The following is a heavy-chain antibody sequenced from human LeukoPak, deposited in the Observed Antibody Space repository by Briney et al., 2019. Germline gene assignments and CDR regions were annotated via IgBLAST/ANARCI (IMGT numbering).Heavy chain of an antibody. CDR3: TKITGGNY. CDR1: GFTFSDYA. Sequence: GGSLRLSCAASGFTFSDYAMSWVRQAPGKGLEWVSAISTSGSITYYADSVKGRFAISRDNLKNTLYVQMNSLRAEDTAVYYCTKITGGNYWGQGTQVTVSS. D-gene: IGHD1-26*01. CDR2: ISTSGSIT. V-gene: IGHV3-23*01. J-gene: IGHJ4*02.